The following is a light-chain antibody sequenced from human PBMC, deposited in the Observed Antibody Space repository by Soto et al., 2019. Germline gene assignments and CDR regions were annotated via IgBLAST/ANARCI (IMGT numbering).Light chain of an antibody. CDR3: PQYYGAPLT. Sequence: DIVMTQSPDSLAVSLGERATINCKSSQSVLYSSDNQNYLAWYQQKPGQPPNLLIYRASTRESGVPDRFSGRGSGTDFTLTISSLQAEDVAVYYCPQYYGAPLTFGGGTKWEIK. V-gene: IGKV4-1*01. CDR2: RAS. J-gene: IGKJ4*01. CDR1: QSVLYSSDNQNY.